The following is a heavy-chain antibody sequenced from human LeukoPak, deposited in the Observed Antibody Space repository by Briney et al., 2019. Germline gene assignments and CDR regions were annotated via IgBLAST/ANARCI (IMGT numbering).Heavy chain of an antibody. V-gene: IGHV3-7*01. J-gene: IGHJ4*02. CDR3: AKLAKYFYGSETYYFFEH. Sequence: PGGPLDLSCRAPGFPFTTYWMGWVRPAPGKGLDGVANIKQDGTEKYYLDSVKGRFTISRDNAKNSLYLQMNSLRVEDTAVYYCAKLAKYFYGSETYYFFEHWGQGTPVTVSS. CDR1: GFPFTTYW. D-gene: IGHD3-10*01. CDR2: IKQDGTEK.